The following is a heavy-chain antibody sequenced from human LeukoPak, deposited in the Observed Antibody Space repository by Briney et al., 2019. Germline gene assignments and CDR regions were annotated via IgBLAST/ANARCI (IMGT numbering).Heavy chain of an antibody. D-gene: IGHD1-26*01. V-gene: IGHV3-30-3*01. J-gene: IGHJ4*02. CDR3: ASGMRVGPNI. CDR2: ISYDGSNK. Sequence: GGSLRLSCAASGFTFSSYAMHWVRQAPGKGLEWVAVISYDGSNKYYADSVKGRFTISRDNSKNTLYLQMNSLRAEDTAVYYCASGMRVGPNIWGQGTLVTVSS. CDR1: GFTFSSYA.